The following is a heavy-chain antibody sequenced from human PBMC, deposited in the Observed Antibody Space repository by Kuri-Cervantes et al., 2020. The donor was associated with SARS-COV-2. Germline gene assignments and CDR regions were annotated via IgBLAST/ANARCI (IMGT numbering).Heavy chain of an antibody. CDR3: AKSEGTPGLKY. J-gene: IGHJ4*02. Sequence: ETLSLTCVTSGFTFSSYAMTWVRQAPGKGLGWVSAISGSGDSVYFADSVKGRFTISRDNSKNTVFLQMDSLRAADTAVYYCAKSEGTPGLKYWGQGTLVTVSS. V-gene: IGHV3-23*01. D-gene: IGHD1-1*01. CDR1: GFTFSSYA. CDR2: ISGSGDSV.